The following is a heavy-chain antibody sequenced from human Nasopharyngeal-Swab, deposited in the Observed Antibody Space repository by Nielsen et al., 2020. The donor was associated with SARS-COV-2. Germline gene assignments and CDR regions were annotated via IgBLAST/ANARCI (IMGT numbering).Heavy chain of an antibody. Sequence: GESLKISCAASGFTFSSYAMSWVRQAPGKGLEWASAISGSGGSTYYADSVKGRFTISRDNSKNTLYLQMNSLRAEDTAVYYCANTGVAGTPGGFDYWGQGTLVTVSS. V-gene: IGHV3-23*01. D-gene: IGHD6-19*01. CDR2: ISGSGGST. J-gene: IGHJ4*02. CDR1: GFTFSSYA. CDR3: ANTGVAGTPGGFDY.